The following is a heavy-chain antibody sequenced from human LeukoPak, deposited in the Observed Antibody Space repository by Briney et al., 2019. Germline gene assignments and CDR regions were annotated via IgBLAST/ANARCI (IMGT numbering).Heavy chain of an antibody. V-gene: IGHV3-23*01. D-gene: IGHD6-19*01. CDR3: AKEADSSGWYYYYYGMDV. J-gene: IGHJ6*02. CDR1: GFTFSSYA. Sequence: GGSLRLTCAASGFTFSSYAMSWVRQAPGKGLEWVSAISGSGGSTYYADSVKGRFTISRDNSKNTLYLQMNSLRAEDTAVYYCAKEADSSGWYYYYYGMDVWGQGTTVTVSS. CDR2: ISGSGGST.